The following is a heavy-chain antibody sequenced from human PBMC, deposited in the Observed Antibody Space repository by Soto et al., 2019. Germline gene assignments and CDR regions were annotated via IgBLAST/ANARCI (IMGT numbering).Heavy chain of an antibody. CDR2: ITRSSTYI. J-gene: IGHJ4*02. CDR3: ARDLGGGYSAYDLGEVDS. Sequence: GGSLRLSCAASGFSFSTYTMNWVRQAPGKGLEWVSSITRSSTYIYYADSVKGRFTISRDNAKNSLYLQMNSLRAEDTAVYYCARDLGGGYSAYDLGEVDSWGQGTLVTVSS. V-gene: IGHV3-21*01. CDR1: GFSFSTYT. D-gene: IGHD5-12*01.